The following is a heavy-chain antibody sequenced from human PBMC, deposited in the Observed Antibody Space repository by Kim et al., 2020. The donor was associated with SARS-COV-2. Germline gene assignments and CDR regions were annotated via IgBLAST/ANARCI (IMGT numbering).Heavy chain of an antibody. J-gene: IGHJ6*02. CDR1: GGSVSSGSYY. Sequence: SETLSLTCTVSGGSVSSGSYYWSWIRQPPEKGLEWIGYIYYSGSTNYNPSLKSRVTISVDTSKNQFSLKLSSVTAADTAVYYCARVPGAAIFGVVIVRGGMDVWGQGTTVTVSS. V-gene: IGHV4-61*01. D-gene: IGHD3-3*01. CDR2: IYYSGST. CDR3: ARVPGAAIFGVVIVRGGMDV.